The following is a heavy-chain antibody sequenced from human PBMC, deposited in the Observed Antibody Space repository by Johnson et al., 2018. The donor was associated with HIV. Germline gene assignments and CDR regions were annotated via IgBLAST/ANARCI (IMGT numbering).Heavy chain of an antibody. Sequence: QMQLVESGGGVVQPGRSLRLSCAASGFTFNSYAMHWVRQAPGKGLEWVAVISYDGSNKYYADSVKGRFTISRDNSKNTLHLQMNSLRAEDTAVYYCARDQGWGDAFDIWGQGTMVIVSS. J-gene: IGHJ3*02. CDR1: GFTFNSYA. CDR2: ISYDGSNK. D-gene: IGHD3-16*01. CDR3: ARDQGWGDAFDI. V-gene: IGHV3-30-3*01.